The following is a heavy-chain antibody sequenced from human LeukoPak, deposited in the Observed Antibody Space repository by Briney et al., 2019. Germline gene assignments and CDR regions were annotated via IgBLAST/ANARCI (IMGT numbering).Heavy chain of an antibody. CDR1: GLTFSTSG. CDR2: IWFDGSNK. D-gene: IGHD2-2*01. V-gene: IGHV3-33*01. J-gene: IGHJ6*02. Sequence: GGSQRLSCAASGLTFSTSGMHWVRQVPGKGLEWVAVIWFDGSNKHYADSVKGRFTISRDNSENTLYLQMNSLRAEDTAVYYCARDPSYCSSTSCYVGSPLYYYYPMDVWGQGTTVTVSS. CDR3: ARDPSYCSSTSCYVGSPLYYYYPMDV.